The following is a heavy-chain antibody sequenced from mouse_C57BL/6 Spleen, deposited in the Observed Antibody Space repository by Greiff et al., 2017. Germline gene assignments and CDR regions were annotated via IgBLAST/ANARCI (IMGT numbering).Heavy chain of an antibody. J-gene: IGHJ2*01. CDR3: ARRGDDGYPY. CDR1: GYTFTSYG. CDR2: IYPRSGNT. D-gene: IGHD2-3*01. V-gene: IGHV1-81*01. Sequence: QVQLQQSGAELARPGASVKLSCMASGYTFTSYGISWVKQRTGPGLEWIGEIYPRSGNTYYNETFKGKATLTADKSSSTAYMELRSLTSEDSAVYFCARRGDDGYPYWGQGTTLTVSS.